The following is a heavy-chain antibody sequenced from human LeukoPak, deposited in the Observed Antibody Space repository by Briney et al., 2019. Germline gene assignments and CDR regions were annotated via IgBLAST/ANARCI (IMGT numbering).Heavy chain of an antibody. Sequence: ASVNVSCKASGYSFTTYAMNWVGQAAGQGVEGMGWINTNTGNPTYAQGFTGRFVFSFDTSVSTAYLQISSLKAEDSAVFYCAKARSSSWLGGDAFDMWGQGTMVTVSS. D-gene: IGHD6-13*01. CDR2: INTNTGNP. CDR1: GYSFTTYA. V-gene: IGHV7-4-1*01. J-gene: IGHJ3*02. CDR3: AKARSSSWLGGDAFDM.